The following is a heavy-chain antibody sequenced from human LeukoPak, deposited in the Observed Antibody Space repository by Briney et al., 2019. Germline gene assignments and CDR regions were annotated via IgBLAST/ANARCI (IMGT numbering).Heavy chain of an antibody. J-gene: IGHJ4*02. CDR2: IDPNTSDT. D-gene: IGHD3-22*01. CDR1: VYSFTGYF. CDR3: PTSGSTGYSLDY. Sequence: ASVRVSRTASVYSFTGYFIHWGRQAPGQGRGGMCCIDPNTSDTNYPHKFHGRVSIPTDTSTRTAYIELSRLRSDDSAVYFCPTSGSTGYSLDYWGQGTLVTVSS. V-gene: IGHV1-2*02.